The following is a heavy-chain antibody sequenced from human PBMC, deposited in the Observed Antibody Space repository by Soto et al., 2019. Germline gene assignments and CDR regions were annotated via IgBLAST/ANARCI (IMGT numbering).Heavy chain of an antibody. V-gene: IGHV1-18*04. CDR1: GYTFNSHG. Sequence: ASVKVSCEAFGYTFNSHGMSWVRQAPGKGLEGMGWINNYGGHTNYAQNLQGRVTMTTDTAARTAYLELSSLRSDDTAVYYCARWRSHDDSIEDLDYWGQGTLVTVSS. CDR3: ARWRSHDDSIEDLDY. D-gene: IGHD3-22*01. J-gene: IGHJ4*02. CDR2: INNYGGHT.